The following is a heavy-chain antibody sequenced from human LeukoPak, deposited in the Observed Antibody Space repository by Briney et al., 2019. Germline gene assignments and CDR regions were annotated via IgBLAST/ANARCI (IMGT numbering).Heavy chain of an antibody. CDR2: IIPIFGTA. D-gene: IGHD6-13*01. J-gene: IGHJ3*02. V-gene: IGHV1-69*13. CDR1: GYTFTSYA. Sequence: GASVKVSCKASGYTFTSYAMNWVRQAPGQGLEWMGGIIPIFGTANYAQKFQGRVTITADESTSTAYMELSSLRSEDTAVYYCARSGQQKTWGAFDIWGQGTMVTVSS. CDR3: ARSGQQKTWGAFDI.